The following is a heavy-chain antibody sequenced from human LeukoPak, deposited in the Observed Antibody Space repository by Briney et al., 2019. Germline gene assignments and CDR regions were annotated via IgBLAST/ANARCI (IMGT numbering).Heavy chain of an antibody. CDR3: ARDRGFCSGGSCFPNFDF. Sequence: PGGSLRLSCAASGFTFSNAWMNWVRQAPGKGLEWVSYISSSGSTIYYADSVKGRFTISRDNAKNSLFLQMNSLRAEDTAVYYCARDRGFCSGGSCFPNFDFWGQGTLVTVSS. CDR2: ISSSGSTI. D-gene: IGHD2-15*01. CDR1: GFTFSNAW. J-gene: IGHJ4*02. V-gene: IGHV3-11*01.